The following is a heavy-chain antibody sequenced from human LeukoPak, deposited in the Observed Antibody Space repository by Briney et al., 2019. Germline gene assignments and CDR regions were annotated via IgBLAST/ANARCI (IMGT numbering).Heavy chain of an antibody. CDR3: ARPFSSSWYPNDY. V-gene: IGHV1-18*01. J-gene: IGHJ4*02. Sequence: ASVKVSCKASGGTFSSYAISWVRQAPGQGLEWMGGISAYNGNTNYAQKLQGRVTMTTDTSTSTAYMELRSLRSDDTAVYYCARPFSSSWYPNDYWGQGTLVTVSS. CDR1: GGTFSSYA. D-gene: IGHD6-13*01. CDR2: ISAYNGNT.